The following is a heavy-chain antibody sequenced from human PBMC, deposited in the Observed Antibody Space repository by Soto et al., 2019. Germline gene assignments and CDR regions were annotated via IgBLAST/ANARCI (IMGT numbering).Heavy chain of an antibody. CDR3: AGDYASGSYRFDY. V-gene: IGHV4-59*01. CDR1: GDSFSSYS. D-gene: IGHD3-10*01. J-gene: IGHJ4*02. CDR2: IYYSGST. Sequence: SETLSLTCTVSGDSFSSYSWSWIRQPPGRGLEWIGYIYYSGSTTYNPSLQSRLTMSIDTSKNQFSLRLTSVTAADTAIYYCAGDYASGSYRFDYWGQGTLVTVSS.